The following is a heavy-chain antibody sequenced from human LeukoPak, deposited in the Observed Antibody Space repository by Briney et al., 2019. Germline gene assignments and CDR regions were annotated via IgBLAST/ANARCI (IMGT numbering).Heavy chain of an antibody. Sequence: SETLSLTCTVSGTSINDYYWSWIRQPPGKRLEWIGYIYFSGHTNYSPPLKSRVTMSLDAPRDHFSLQPNSVTAADTAVYYCARGHGYSGHALAYWGQGILVTVSS. CDR1: GTSINDYY. D-gene: IGHD5-12*01. CDR2: IYFSGHT. V-gene: IGHV4-59*01. J-gene: IGHJ4*02. CDR3: ARGHGYSGHALAY.